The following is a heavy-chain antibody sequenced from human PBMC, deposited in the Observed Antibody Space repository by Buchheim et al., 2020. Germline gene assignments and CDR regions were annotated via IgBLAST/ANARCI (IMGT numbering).Heavy chain of an antibody. V-gene: IGHV1-46*01. J-gene: IGHJ6*02. Sequence: QVKLVQSGAEVKKPGASLKVSCKASGYTFTSYYIHWVRQAPGQGLEWMGISNPSGGPTTYAQTFQGRVTMTRDTSTSTVYLELSSLGSEDTAVYYCARRGFWSGLGMDVWGQGNT. D-gene: IGHD3-3*01. CDR3: ARRGFWSGLGMDV. CDR2: SNPSGGPT. CDR1: GYTFTSYY.